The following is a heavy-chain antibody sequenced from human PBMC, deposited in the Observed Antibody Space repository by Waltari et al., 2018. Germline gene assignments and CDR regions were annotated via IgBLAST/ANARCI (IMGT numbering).Heavy chain of an antibody. CDR2: INHSGST. J-gene: IGHJ6*02. V-gene: IGHV4-34*01. CDR3: ARYSSSLYYYYGMDV. CDR1: GGSFSGSY. D-gene: IGHD6-6*01. Sequence: QVQLQQWGAGLLKPSETLSLTSAVYGGSFSGSYWSWIRPPPGKGLEWIGEINHSGSTNYNPSLKSRVTISVDTSKNQFSLKLSSVTAADTAVYYCARYSSSLYYYYGMDVWGQGTTVTVSS.